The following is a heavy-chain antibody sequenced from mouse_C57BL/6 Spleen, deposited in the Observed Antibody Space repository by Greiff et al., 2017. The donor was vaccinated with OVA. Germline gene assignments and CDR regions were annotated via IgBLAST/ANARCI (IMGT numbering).Heavy chain of an antibody. V-gene: IGHV1-15*01. CDR1: GYTFTDYD. J-gene: IGHJ2*01. Sequence: QVQLQQSGAELVRPGASVTLSCKASGYTFTDYDMHWVKQTPVHGLEWIGAIDPETGGTAYNQKFKGKAILTADKSSSTAYMELRSLTSEDSAVYYCTIYDCYYYFDYWGQGTTLTVSS. CDR2: IDPETGGT. D-gene: IGHD2-3*01. CDR3: TIYDCYYYFDY.